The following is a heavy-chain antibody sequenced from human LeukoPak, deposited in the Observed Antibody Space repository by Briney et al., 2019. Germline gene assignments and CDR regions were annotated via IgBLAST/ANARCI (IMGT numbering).Heavy chain of an antibody. V-gene: IGHV1-2*06. Sequence: SVKVSCKASGYTFTGYYMHWVRQAPGQGLEWMGRINPNSGGTNYAHKFQGRVTMTRDTSISTAYMELSRLRSDDTAVYYCAEGDCRGCSCFDYWGQGTLVTVSS. CDR2: INPNSGGT. CDR1: GYTFTGYY. J-gene: IGHJ4*02. CDR3: AEGDCRGCSCFDY. D-gene: IGHD2-15*01.